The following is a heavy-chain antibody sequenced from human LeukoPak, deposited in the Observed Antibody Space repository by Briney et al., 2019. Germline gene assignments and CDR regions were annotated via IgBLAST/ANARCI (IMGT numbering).Heavy chain of an antibody. CDR2: ISAYNGNT. J-gene: IGHJ6*03. V-gene: IGHV1-18*04. CDR3: ARSVGKQQLVPRDYYYYYMDV. Sequence: GASVKVSCKASGYTFTGYYMHWVRQAPGQGLEWMGWISAYNGNTNYAQKLQGRVTMTTDTSTSTAYMELRSLRSDDTAVYYCARSVGKQQLVPRDYYYYYMDVWGKGTTVTVSS. CDR1: GYTFTGYY. D-gene: IGHD6-13*01.